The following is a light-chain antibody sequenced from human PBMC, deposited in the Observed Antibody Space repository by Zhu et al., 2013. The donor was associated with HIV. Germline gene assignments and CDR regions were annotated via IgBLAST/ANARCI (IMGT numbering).Light chain of an antibody. CDR1: QGIRHD. V-gene: IGKV1-6*01. CDR2: SAS. CDR3: QQLNNYPLT. J-gene: IGKJ4*01. Sequence: AIEMTQSPSSLSASVGETVTITCRASQGIRHDLGWYQQKPGKAPEFLIYSASYLQSGVPSRFSGSGSGTEFTLTISSLQPEDLATYYCQQLNNYPLTFGGGTKVEIK.